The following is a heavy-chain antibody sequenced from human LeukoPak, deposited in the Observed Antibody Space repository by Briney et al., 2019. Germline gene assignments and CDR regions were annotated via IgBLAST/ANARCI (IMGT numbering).Heavy chain of an antibody. V-gene: IGHV4-34*01. CDR3: ARLVGATTTTNWFDP. J-gene: IGHJ5*02. CDR2: INHSGST. Sequence: PSETLSLTCAVYGGSFSGYYWSWIRQPPGKGLEWIGEINHSGSTNYNPSPKSRVTISVDTSKNQLSLKLSSVTAADTAVYYCARLVGATTTTNWFDPWGRGTLVTVSS. D-gene: IGHD1-26*01. CDR1: GGSFSGYY.